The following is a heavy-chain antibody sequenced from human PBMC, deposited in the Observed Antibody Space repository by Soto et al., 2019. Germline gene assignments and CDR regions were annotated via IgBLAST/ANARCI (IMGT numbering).Heavy chain of an antibody. CDR2: IYHSGST. D-gene: IGHD3-22*01. CDR3: ARAQYYDSSGYYYYYYYGMDV. CDR1: GGSISSSNW. V-gene: IGHV4-4*02. Sequence: SETLSLTCAVSGGSISSSNWWSWVRQPPGKGLEWIGEIYHSGSTNYNPSLKSRVTISVDKSENQFSLKLSSVTAADTAVYYCARAQYYDSSGYYYYYYYGMDVWGQGTTVTVSS. J-gene: IGHJ6*02.